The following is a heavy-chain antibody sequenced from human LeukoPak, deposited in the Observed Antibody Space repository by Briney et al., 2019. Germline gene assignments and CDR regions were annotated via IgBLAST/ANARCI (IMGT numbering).Heavy chain of an antibody. CDR2: IYTSGST. CDR3: ARLRFNFGDYVWGSYPETPYFDY. J-gene: IGHJ4*02. CDR1: GGSISSGSYY. D-gene: IGHD3-16*02. V-gene: IGHV4-61*02. Sequence: PSETLSLTCTVSGGSISSGSYYWSWIRQPAGKGLEWIGRIYTSGSTNYNPSLKSRVTISVDTSKNQFSLKLSSVTAADTAVYYCARLRFNFGDYVWGSYPETPYFDYWGQGTLVTVSS.